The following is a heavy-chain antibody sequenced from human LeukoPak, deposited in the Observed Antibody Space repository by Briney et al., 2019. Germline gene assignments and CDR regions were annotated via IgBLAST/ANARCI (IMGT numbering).Heavy chain of an antibody. D-gene: IGHD3-10*01. CDR3: AREDLGYYGSGSYRYFDY. Sequence: LQTLSLTCAISGDSVSSNSAAWNWIRQSPSRGLEWLGRTYYRSKWYNDYAVSVKSRITINPDTSKNQFSLQLNSVTPEDTAVYYCAREDLGYYGSGSYRYFDYWGQGTLVTVSS. J-gene: IGHJ4*02. CDR2: TYYRSKWYN. CDR1: GDSVSSNSAA. V-gene: IGHV6-1*01.